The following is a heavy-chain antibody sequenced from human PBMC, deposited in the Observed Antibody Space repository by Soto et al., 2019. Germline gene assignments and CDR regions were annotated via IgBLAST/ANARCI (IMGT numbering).Heavy chain of an antibody. CDR1: GFTFSSYD. V-gene: IGHV3-13*01. D-gene: IGHD6-13*01. J-gene: IGHJ4*02. CDR2: IGTAGDT. CDR3: ARGDLAAVIDY. Sequence: EVQLVESGGGLVQPGGSLRLSCAASGFTFSSYDMHWVRQATGKGLEWVSAIGTAGDTYYPGSVKGRFTISRENAKNSLYLQMNSLRAGDTAVYYCARGDLAAVIDYWGQGTLVTVSS.